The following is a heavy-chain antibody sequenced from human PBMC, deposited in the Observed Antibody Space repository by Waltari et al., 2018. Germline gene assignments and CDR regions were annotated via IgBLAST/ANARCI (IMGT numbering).Heavy chain of an antibody. CDR2: SNSNSGTT. CDR1: GYTFTAYY. D-gene: IGHD6-19*01. CDR3: ARESSSGNNYFDY. V-gene: IGHV1-2*06. Sequence: QVQLVHSGTEVKQPGASVKVSCKASGYTFTAYYIHWVRQAPGQGLEWMGRSNSNSGTTNYAQKFKGRVTMTRDTSISTAYLELSSLRSDDTAVFYCARESSSGNNYFDYWGQGTLVTVSS. J-gene: IGHJ4*02.